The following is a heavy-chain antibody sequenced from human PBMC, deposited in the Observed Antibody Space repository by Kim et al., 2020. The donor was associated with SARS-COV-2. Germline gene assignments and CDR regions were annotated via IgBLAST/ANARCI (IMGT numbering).Heavy chain of an antibody. CDR3: VGQASSAWTVPFDS. Sequence: ADSVKGRFNISRDKSKSTIYLRMSRLRVEDTAIYYCVGQASSAWTVPFDSWGQGTLVTVSS. D-gene: IGHD6-19*01. J-gene: IGHJ4*02. V-gene: IGHV3-23*01.